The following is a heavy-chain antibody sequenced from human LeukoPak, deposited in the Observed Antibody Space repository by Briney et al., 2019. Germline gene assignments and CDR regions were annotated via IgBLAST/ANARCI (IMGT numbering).Heavy chain of an antibody. CDR3: ASSLYCSSTSCYHGYYYYYGMDV. Sequence: APVKVSCKASGYTFTGYYMHWVRQAPGQGLEWMGWINPNSGGTNYAQKFQGRVTMTRDTSISTAYMELSRLRSDDTAVYYCASSLYCSSTSCYHGYYYYYGMDVWGQGTTVTVSS. J-gene: IGHJ6*02. CDR2: INPNSGGT. V-gene: IGHV1-2*02. D-gene: IGHD2-2*01. CDR1: GYTFTGYY.